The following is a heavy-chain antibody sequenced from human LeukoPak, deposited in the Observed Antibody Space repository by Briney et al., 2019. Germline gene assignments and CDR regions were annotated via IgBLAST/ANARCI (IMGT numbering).Heavy chain of an antibody. CDR1: GFTVSSNY. Sequence: GGSLRLACAASGFTVSSNYMSWGRQAPGKGLEWFSVIYSGGSTYYADSVKGRFTISRDNSKNTLYLQMNSLRGEDTAVYYCAREGDQWGLAPDYYFDYWGQGTLVTVSS. CDR2: IYSGGST. CDR3: AREGDQWGLAPDYYFDY. V-gene: IGHV3-66*02. J-gene: IGHJ4*02. D-gene: IGHD3-16*01.